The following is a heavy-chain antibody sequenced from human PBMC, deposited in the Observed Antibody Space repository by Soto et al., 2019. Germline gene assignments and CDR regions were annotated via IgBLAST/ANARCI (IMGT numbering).Heavy chain of an antibody. J-gene: IGHJ6*03. CDR3: ARRYYSNSRSYYYYYMDV. CDR2: IYPGDSDT. V-gene: IGHV5-51*01. D-gene: IGHD4-4*01. Sequence: PVESLKISCQGSGYSFTSYWIGWVRQMPGKGLEWMGIIYPGDSDTRYSPSFQGQVTISADKSISTAYLQWSSLKASDTAMYYCARRYYSNSRSYYYYYMDVWGKGTTVTVSS. CDR1: GYSFTSYW.